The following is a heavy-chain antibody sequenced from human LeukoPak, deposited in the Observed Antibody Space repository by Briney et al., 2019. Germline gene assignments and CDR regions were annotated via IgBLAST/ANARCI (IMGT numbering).Heavy chain of an antibody. CDR2: IYHSGST. V-gene: IGHV4-59*01. Sequence: SETLSLTCTVSGGSISTYYWSWIRQPPGKGLEWIGYIYHSGSTNYNPSLKSRVTISVDTSKNQFSLRLSSVTAADTAVYYCARGSVGASTDYYYYYMDVWGKGTTVTVSS. CDR3: ARGSVGASTDYYYYYMDV. D-gene: IGHD1-26*01. J-gene: IGHJ6*03. CDR1: GGSISTYY.